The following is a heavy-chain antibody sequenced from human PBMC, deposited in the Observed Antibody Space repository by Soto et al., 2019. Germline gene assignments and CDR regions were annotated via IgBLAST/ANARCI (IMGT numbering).Heavy chain of an antibody. CDR3: ARGWTYDYVWGSYRYYYYYGMDV. Sequence: QVQLVQSGAEVKKPGSSVKVSCKASGGTFSSYAISWVRQAPGQGLEWMGGIIPIFGTANYAQKFQGRFTITGDKSTSTAYMELSSLRSEDTAMYYCARGWTYDYVWGSYRYYYYYGMDVWGQGTTVTVSS. CDR1: GGTFSSYA. D-gene: IGHD3-16*02. V-gene: IGHV1-69*06. J-gene: IGHJ6*02. CDR2: IIPIFGTA.